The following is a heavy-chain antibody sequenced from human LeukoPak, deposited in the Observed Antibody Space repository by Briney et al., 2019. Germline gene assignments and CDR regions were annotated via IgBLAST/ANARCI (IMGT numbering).Heavy chain of an antibody. CDR2: ISAYNGNT. CDR1: GYTFTSYG. V-gene: IGHV1-18*01. CDR3: ARERSVNWFDP. Sequence: ASVKVSCKASGYTFTSYGISWMRQAPGQGLEWMGWISAYNGNTNYAQKLQGRVTMTTDASTSTAYMELRSLRSDDTAVYYCARERSVNWFDPWGQGTLVTVSS. J-gene: IGHJ5*02. D-gene: IGHD3-3*01.